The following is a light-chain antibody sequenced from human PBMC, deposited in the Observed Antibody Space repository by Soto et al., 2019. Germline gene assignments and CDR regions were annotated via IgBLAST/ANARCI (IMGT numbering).Light chain of an antibody. CDR1: SGHSSYI. CDR3: ETWDTLGV. V-gene: IGLV4-60*02. Sequence: QSVLTQSSSASASLGSSVKLTCTLSSGHSSYIIAWHQQQPGKAPRYLMKLEGSGSYNKGSGVPDRFSGSSSGADRYLTISNLPFEDEADYYCETWDTLGVFGGGTKLTVL. J-gene: IGLJ3*02. CDR2: LEGSGSY.